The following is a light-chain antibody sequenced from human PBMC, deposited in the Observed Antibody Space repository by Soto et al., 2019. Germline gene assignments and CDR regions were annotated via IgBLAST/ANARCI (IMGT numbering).Light chain of an antibody. CDR3: SSYAGSNNFVV. Sequence: QSVLTQPPSASGSPGRSVTISCTGTSGDVGGYNYVSWYQHHPGKAPKLMIYEVSKRPSGVPDRFSGSKSGNTASLTVSGLQAEDEAHYYCSSYAGSNNFVVFGGGTKLTVL. CDR1: SGDVGGYNY. J-gene: IGLJ2*01. V-gene: IGLV2-8*01. CDR2: EVS.